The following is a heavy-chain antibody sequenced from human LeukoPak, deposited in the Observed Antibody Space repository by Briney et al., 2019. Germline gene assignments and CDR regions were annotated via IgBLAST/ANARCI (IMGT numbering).Heavy chain of an antibody. D-gene: IGHD3-10*01. CDR3: ARDNGQVVRGRRDNWFDP. J-gene: IGHJ5*02. V-gene: IGHV4-39*07. CDR2: IYYSGST. CDR1: GGSISSSSYY. Sequence: PSETLSLTCTVSGGSISSSSYYWGWIRQPPGKGLEWIGSIYYSGSTYYNPSLKSRVTISVDTSKNQFSLKLSSVTAADTAVYYCARDNGQVVRGRRDNWFDPWGQGTLVTVSS.